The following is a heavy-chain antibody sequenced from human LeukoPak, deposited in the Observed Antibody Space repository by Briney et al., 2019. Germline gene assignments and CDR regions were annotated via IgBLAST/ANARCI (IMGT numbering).Heavy chain of an antibody. D-gene: IGHD2-2*01. V-gene: IGHV5-51*01. CDR2: IYPGGSDT. Sequence: GESLKISCKGSGYSFTSYWIGWVRQMPGKGLEWMGIIYPGGSDTRYSPSFQGQVTISADKSISTAYLQWSSLKASDTAMYYCARLRTSYCSSTSCWGSYYYGMDVWGQGTTVTVSS. J-gene: IGHJ6*02. CDR3: ARLRTSYCSSTSCWGSYYYGMDV. CDR1: GYSFTSYW.